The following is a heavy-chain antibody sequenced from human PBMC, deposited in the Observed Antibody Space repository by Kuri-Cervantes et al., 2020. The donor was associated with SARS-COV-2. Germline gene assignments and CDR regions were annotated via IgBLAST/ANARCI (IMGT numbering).Heavy chain of an antibody. J-gene: IGHJ6*03. V-gene: IGHV4-4*09. CDR2: IYTSGST. D-gene: IGHD3-3*01. CDR1: GGSFSGYY. CDR3: ARDKLRFLEWLPPSYYYYYMDV. Sequence: SETLSLTCAVYGGSFSGYYWSWIRQPAGKGLEWIGYIYTSGSTNYNPSLKSRVTISVDTSKNQFSLKLSSVTAADTAVYYCARDKLRFLEWLPPSYYYYYMDVWGKGTTVTVSS.